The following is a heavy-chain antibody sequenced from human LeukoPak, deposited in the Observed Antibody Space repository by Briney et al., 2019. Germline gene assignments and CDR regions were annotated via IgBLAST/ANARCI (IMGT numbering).Heavy chain of an antibody. CDR1: GGSIRSHY. CDR2: IYYSGST. D-gene: IGHD3-10*01. J-gene: IGHJ4*02. Sequence: SETLSLTCIVSGGSIRSHYWSWIRQHPGKGLEWIGYIYYSGSTYYNPSLKSRVTISVDTSKNQFSLKLSSVTAADTAVYYCARESATMVRGVIMPDYWGQGTLVTVSS. V-gene: IGHV4-31*03. CDR3: ARESATMVRGVIMPDY.